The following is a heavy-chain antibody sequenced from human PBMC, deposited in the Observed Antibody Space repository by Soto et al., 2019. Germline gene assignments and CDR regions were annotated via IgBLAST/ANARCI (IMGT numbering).Heavy chain of an antibody. CDR2: IWYDGSNK. Sequence: GGSLRLSCAACGFTFSSYGMHWVRQAPGKGLEWVAVIWYDGSNKYYADSVKGRFTISRDNPKNTLYLQMNSLRAEDTAVYYCARARVATTVTTNLGLDFDYWSQGTLVTVSS. CDR1: GFTFSSYG. V-gene: IGHV3-33*01. CDR3: ARARVATTVTTNLGLDFDY. D-gene: IGHD4-4*01. J-gene: IGHJ4*02.